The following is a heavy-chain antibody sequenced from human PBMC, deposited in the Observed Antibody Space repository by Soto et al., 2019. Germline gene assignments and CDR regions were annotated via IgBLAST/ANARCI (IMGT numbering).Heavy chain of an antibody. J-gene: IGHJ6*02. V-gene: IGHV3-30-3*01. Sequence: PGGSLRLSCAASGFTFSSYAMHWVRQAPGKGLEWVAVISYDGSNKYYADSVKGRFTISRDNSKNTLYLQMNSLRAEDTAVYYCAREVLPILLWFGEFTYYYYGMDVWGQGTTVTVSS. CDR3: AREVLPILLWFGEFTYYYYGMDV. D-gene: IGHD3-10*01. CDR2: ISYDGSNK. CDR1: GFTFSSYA.